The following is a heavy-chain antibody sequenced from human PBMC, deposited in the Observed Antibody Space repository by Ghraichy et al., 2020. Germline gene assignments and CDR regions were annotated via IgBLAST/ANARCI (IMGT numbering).Heavy chain of an antibody. CDR3: AREWGTYCGGDCYFAD. Sequence: GESLNISCAASGFTFSSYGMHWVRQAPGKGLEWVAVIWYDGSNKYYADSVKGRFTISRDNSKNTLYLQMNSLRAEDTAVYYCAREWGTYCGGDCYFADWGQGTLVTVSS. J-gene: IGHJ4*02. CDR1: GFTFSSYG. D-gene: IGHD2-21*02. CDR2: IWYDGSNK. V-gene: IGHV3-33*01.